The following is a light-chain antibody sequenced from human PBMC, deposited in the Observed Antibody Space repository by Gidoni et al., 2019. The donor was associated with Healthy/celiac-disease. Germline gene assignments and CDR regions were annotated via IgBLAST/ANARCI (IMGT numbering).Light chain of an antibody. CDR2: AAS. CDR1: QSISSY. V-gene: IGKV1-39*01. J-gene: IGKJ1*01. Sequence: IQMTQSPSSLSASVGDRVTITCRASQSISSYLDWYQQKPGRAPKHLLYAASILQSGGQSRFSGSGAGTDFTLTISSLQPEDFATYYCQQRYSTPWTFGQGTKVEIK. CDR3: QQRYSTPWT.